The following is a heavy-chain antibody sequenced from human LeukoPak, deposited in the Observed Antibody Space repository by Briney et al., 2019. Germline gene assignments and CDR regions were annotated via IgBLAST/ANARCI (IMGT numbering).Heavy chain of an antibody. CDR3: ARCITMVRGVTNWFDP. CDR1: GYSFTSYW. D-gene: IGHD3-10*01. Sequence: GESLKISCKGSGYSFTSYWIGWVRQMPGKGLEWMGIIYPGDSDTRYSPSFQGQVTISADKSISTAYLQWSSLKASDTAMYYCARCITMVRGVTNWFDPWGQGTLATVSS. V-gene: IGHV5-51*01. J-gene: IGHJ5*02. CDR2: IYPGDSDT.